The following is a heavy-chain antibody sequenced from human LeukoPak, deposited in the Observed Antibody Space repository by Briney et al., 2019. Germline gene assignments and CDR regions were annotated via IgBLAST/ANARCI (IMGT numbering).Heavy chain of an antibody. V-gene: IGHV3-21*04. CDR1: GFTLSSYS. CDR3: AKRASGSGTSLYYFDY. J-gene: IGHJ4*02. Sequence: GGSLRLSCAASGFTLSSYSMNWVRQAPGKGLEWVSYISSSSTHIYYADSVKGRFTISRDNSKNTLYLQMNSLRAEDTAVYYCAKRASGSGTSLYYFDYWGQGTLVTVSS. CDR2: ISSSSTHI. D-gene: IGHD3-10*01.